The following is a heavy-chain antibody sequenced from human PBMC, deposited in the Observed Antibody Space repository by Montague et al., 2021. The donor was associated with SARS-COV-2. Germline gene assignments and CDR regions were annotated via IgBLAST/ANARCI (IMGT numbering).Heavy chain of an antibody. D-gene: IGHD3-22*01. J-gene: IGHJ4*02. Sequence: SETLSLTCTVSGGSMRDYYWSWIRQPPGEGLEWIGYIYYGGSTDYNPSPNSRVTLSLDTSKNQFSLNLRSVTAADTAYYYCARVHYYTGYDDSWGQGTLVSVSS. CDR3: ARVHYYTGYDDS. CDR2: IYYGGST. CDR1: GGSMRDYY. V-gene: IGHV4-59*01.